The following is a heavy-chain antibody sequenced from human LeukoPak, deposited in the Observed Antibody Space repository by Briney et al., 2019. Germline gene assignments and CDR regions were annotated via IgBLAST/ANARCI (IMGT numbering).Heavy chain of an antibody. CDR3: ASTSTGTTGYFDY. CDR2: IIPIFGTA. V-gene: IGHV1-69*05. J-gene: IGHJ4*02. CDR1: GGTFSSYA. D-gene: IGHD1-7*01. Sequence: ASVKVSCKASGGTFSSYAISWVRQAPGQGLEWMGGIIPIFGTANYAQKFQGRVTITTDESTSTAYMELSSLRSEDTAVYYCASTSTGTTGYFDYWGQGTLVTASS.